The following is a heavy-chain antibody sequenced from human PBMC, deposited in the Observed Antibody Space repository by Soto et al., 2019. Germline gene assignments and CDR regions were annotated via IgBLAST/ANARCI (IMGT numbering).Heavy chain of an antibody. CDR1: GFTFSSYA. CDR3: ARGPSSLTSFDY. J-gene: IGHJ4*02. Sequence: PGGSLRLSCAASGFTFSSYAMHWVRQAPGKGLEWVAVISYDGSNKYYADSVKGRFTISRDNSKNTLYLQMNSLRAEDTAVYYCARGPSSLTSFDYWGQGTLVTVYS. CDR2: ISYDGSNK. D-gene: IGHD2-2*01. V-gene: IGHV3-30-3*01.